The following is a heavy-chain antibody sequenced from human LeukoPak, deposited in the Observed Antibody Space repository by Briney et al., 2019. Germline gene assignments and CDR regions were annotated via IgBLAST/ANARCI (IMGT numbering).Heavy chain of an antibody. V-gene: IGHV4-39*07. CDR3: ARTEIAAAGLYAFDI. Sequence: SETLSLTCTVSGGSISSSSYYWGWIRQPPGKGLEWIGSIYYSGSTYYNPSLKSRVTISVDTSKNQFSLKLSSVTAADTAVYYCARTEIAAAGLYAFDIWGQGTMVTVSS. J-gene: IGHJ3*02. CDR1: GGSISSSSYY. CDR2: IYYSGST. D-gene: IGHD6-13*01.